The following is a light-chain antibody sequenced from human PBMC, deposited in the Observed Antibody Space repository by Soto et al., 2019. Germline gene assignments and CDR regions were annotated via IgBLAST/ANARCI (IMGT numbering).Light chain of an antibody. Sequence: QSVLTQPPSVSGAPGQRVAISCTGSSSNIGAGSNVHWYQQLPGTAPKLLIYANALRPSGVPDRFSGSKSGASASLAITGLQAEDEADYFCQSYDRTLSGWVFGGGAKVTVL. CDR3: QSYDRTLSGWV. V-gene: IGLV1-40*01. CDR1: SSNIGAGSN. J-gene: IGLJ3*02. CDR2: ANA.